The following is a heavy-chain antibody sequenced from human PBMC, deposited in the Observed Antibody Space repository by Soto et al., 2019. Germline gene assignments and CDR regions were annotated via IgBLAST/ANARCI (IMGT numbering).Heavy chain of an antibody. CDR2: ISAYNGNT. CDR1: GYTFTTYG. J-gene: IGHJ4*02. V-gene: IGHV1-18*01. CDR3: ARFYASGSYPYDY. Sequence: GASVKVSCKASGYTFTTYGISWLRQVPGQGLEWMGWISAYNGNTNYAQNLQGRVTMTTDTSTSTAYMELRSLRSDDTAVYYCARFYASGSYPYDYWGQGTLVTVSS. D-gene: IGHD3-10*01.